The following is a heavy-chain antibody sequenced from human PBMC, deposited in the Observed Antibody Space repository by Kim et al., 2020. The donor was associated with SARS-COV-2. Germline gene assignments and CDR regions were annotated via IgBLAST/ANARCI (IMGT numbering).Heavy chain of an antibody. CDR1: GYSFTSYW. CDR2: IDPSDSYT. D-gene: IGHD3-22*01. J-gene: IGHJ5*02. V-gene: IGHV5-10-1*01. CDR3: ARQAGLYYDQTLNWFDP. Sequence: GESLKISCKGSGYSFTSYWISWVRQMPGKGLEWMGRIDPSDSYTNYSPSFQGHVTISADKSISTAYLQWSSLKASDTAMYYCARQAGLYYDQTLNWFDPWGQGTLVTVSS.